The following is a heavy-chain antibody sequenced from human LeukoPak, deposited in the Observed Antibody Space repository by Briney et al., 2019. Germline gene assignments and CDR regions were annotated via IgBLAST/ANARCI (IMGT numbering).Heavy chain of an antibody. D-gene: IGHD5-18*01. V-gene: IGHV3-20*04. CDR3: AKDQGYSYGLMREGPFDY. J-gene: IGHJ4*02. CDR2: INWNGNTI. Sequence: RPGGSLRLSCAASGFIFDDYDMNWVRQAPGKRLEWVSHINWNGNTIGYGDSVKGRFTISRDNAKNTLYLQMNSLRAEDTAVYYCAKDQGYSYGLMREGPFDYWGQGTLVTVSS. CDR1: GFIFDDYD.